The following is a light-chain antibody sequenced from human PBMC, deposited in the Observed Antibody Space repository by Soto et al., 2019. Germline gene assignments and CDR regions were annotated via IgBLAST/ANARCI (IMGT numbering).Light chain of an antibody. Sequence: QSALTQPASVSGSPGQSITISCTGTSSDVGGYKYVYWYQQHPGKAPKLMIYEVSNRPSGVSSRFSGSKSGNTASLTISGRQAEDEADYYCNSYTSSSTHVFGTGTKVTVL. J-gene: IGLJ1*01. V-gene: IGLV2-14*01. CDR3: NSYTSSSTHV. CDR2: EVS. CDR1: SSDVGGYKY.